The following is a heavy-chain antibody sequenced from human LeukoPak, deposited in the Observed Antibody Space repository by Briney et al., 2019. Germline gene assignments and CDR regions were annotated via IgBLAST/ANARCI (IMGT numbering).Heavy chain of an antibody. CDR3: ARDRYDILTGYYDAFDI. V-gene: IGHV4-59*01. Sequence: PSETLSLTCTVSGGSISSYYWSWIRQPPGKGLEWIGYIYYSGSTNYNPSLKSRVTMSVDTSKNQFSLKLSSVTAADTAVYYCARDRYDILTGYYDAFDIWGQGTMVTVSS. CDR1: GGSISSYY. D-gene: IGHD3-9*01. CDR2: IYYSGST. J-gene: IGHJ3*02.